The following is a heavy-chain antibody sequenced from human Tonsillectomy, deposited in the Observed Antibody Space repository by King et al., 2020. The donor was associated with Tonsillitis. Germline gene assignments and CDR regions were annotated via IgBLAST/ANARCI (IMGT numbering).Heavy chain of an antibody. Sequence: QLVQSGAEVKKPGASVKVSCKASGYTFTGYYMDWVRQAPGPGLEWMGWINPNSGGTNYAQKFQGRVTMTRDTSISTAYMELSRLRSDDTAVYYCARDVVPGYCSSTSCYHQDYWGQGTLVTVSS. J-gene: IGHJ4*02. CDR1: GYTFTGYY. V-gene: IGHV1-2*02. D-gene: IGHD2-2*01. CDR3: ARDVVPGYCSSTSCYHQDY. CDR2: INPNSGGT.